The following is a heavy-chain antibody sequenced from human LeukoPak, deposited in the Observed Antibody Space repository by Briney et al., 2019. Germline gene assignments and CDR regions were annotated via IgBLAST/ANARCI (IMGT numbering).Heavy chain of an antibody. J-gene: IGHJ6*03. CDR1: GGTFSSYA. CDR3: ARGGYSSGWYLNYYHYYMDV. CDR2: IIPIFGTA. Sequence: ASVKVSCKASGGTFSSYAISWVRQAPGQGLEWMGGIIPIFGTANYAQKFQGRVTITADESMSTAYMELSSLRSEDTAVYYCARGGYSSGWYLNYYHYYMDVWGKGTTVTVSS. D-gene: IGHD6-19*01. V-gene: IGHV1-69*01.